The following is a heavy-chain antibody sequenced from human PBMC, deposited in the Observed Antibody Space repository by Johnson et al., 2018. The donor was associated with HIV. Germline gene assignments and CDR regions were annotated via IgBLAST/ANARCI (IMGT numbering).Heavy chain of an antibody. V-gene: IGHV3-48*03. CDR1: GFTFSSYE. CDR3: AKSSSATYYGDAFDM. CDR2: ISSSGSTI. J-gene: IGHJ3*02. D-gene: IGHD3-10*01. Sequence: VQLVESGGGLVQPGGSLRLSCAASGFTFSSYEMNWVRQAPGKGLEWVSYISSSGSTIYYADSVKGRFTISRDNAKNSLYLQMNSLRAEDTAVYYCAKSSSATYYGDAFDMWGQGTMVTVSS.